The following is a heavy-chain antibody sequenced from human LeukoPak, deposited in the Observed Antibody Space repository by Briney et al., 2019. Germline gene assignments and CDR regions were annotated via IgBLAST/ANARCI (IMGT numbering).Heavy chain of an antibody. CDR2: IYTSGST. D-gene: IGHD3-3*01. V-gene: IGHV4-61*02. CDR3: ARDPSYYDFWSGYSPDAFDI. J-gene: IGHJ3*02. CDR1: GGSISSGSYY. Sequence: SETLSLTCTVSGGSISSGSYYWSWIRQPAGKGLEWIGRIYTSGSTNYNPSLKSRVTISVDTSKNQFSLKLSSVTAADTAVYYCARDPSYYDFWSGYSPDAFDIWSQGTMVTVSS.